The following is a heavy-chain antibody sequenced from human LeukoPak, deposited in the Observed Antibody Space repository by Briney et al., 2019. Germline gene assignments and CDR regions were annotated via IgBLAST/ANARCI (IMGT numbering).Heavy chain of an antibody. CDR2: IYNSGST. Sequence: SETLSPTCTVSGASISSGLYYWNWFRQPAGKELEWIGRIYNSGSTNYNPSLKSRVTISVDTPKNQFSLKLSSVTATDSAAYFCASSNWLRDANFDYWGQGTLVTVSA. CDR1: GASISSGLYY. D-gene: IGHD6-13*01. CDR3: ASSNWLRDANFDY. V-gene: IGHV4-61*02. J-gene: IGHJ4*02.